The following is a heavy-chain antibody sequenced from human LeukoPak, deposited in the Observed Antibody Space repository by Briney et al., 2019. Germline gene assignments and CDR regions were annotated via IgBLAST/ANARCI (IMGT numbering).Heavy chain of an antibody. J-gene: IGHJ4*02. CDR3: ARGPGYCSGGSCWRAHYFDY. D-gene: IGHD2-15*01. Sequence: GASVKVSCKASGYTFTSYGISWVRQAPGQGLEWMGWISAYNGNTNYAQKLQGRVTMTTDTSTSTAYMELRSLRSDDTAVYYCARGPGYCSGGSCWRAHYFDYWGQGTLVTVSS. V-gene: IGHV1-18*01. CDR2: ISAYNGNT. CDR1: GYTFTSYG.